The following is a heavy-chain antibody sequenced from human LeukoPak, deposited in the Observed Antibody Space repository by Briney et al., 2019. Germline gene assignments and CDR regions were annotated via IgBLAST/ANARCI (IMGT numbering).Heavy chain of an antibody. CDR2: IYHSGHT. J-gene: IGHJ4*02. CDR1: GDSIITNHW. D-gene: IGHD5-24*01. Sequence: PSGTLSLTCGVSGDSIITNHWWSWVRQPPGKGLEWIGEIYHSGHTNYNPSLKGRVTISLDKSRNQFSLNLIYVTAADTAVYYCASARWDCWGQGTLVTVSS. V-gene: IGHV4-4*02. CDR3: ASARWDC.